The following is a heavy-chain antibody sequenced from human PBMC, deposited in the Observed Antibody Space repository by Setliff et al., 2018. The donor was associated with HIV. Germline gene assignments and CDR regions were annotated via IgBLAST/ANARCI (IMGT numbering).Heavy chain of an antibody. V-gene: IGHV3-21*01. CDR1: GFTFSSYT. Sequence: GGSLRLSCAASGFTFSSYTMNWVRQAPGQGLQWVSSIDVTSTWIYYADSVKGRFTISRDNSKNSLYLQINTLRPDDTAVYYCARGSLRFGALFPDYWGRGTLVTVSS. J-gene: IGHJ4*02. D-gene: IGHD3-10*01. CDR3: ARGSLRFGALFPDY. CDR2: IDVTSTWI.